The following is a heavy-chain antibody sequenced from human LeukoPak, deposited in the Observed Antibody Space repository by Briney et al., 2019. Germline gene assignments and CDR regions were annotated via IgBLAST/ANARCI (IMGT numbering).Heavy chain of an antibody. CDR2: IYSGGRT. V-gene: IGHV3-53*01. CDR3: ARDFETGGYYYYGMDV. J-gene: IGHJ6*02. D-gene: IGHD3-10*01. CDR1: GLTVRSNY. Sequence: GGALRLSCVASGLTVRSNYMSWVRQAPGKGLEWVSVIYSGGRTYYADAVKGRFTMSRDNSKNTVYLQMNSLTAEDTAVYYCARDFETGGYYYYGMDVWGQGTTVTVSS.